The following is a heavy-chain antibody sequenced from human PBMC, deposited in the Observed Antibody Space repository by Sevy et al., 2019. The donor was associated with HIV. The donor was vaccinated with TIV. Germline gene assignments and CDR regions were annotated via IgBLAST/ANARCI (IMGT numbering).Heavy chain of an antibody. D-gene: IGHD6-13*01. V-gene: IGHV3-30*18. J-gene: IGHJ3*02. CDR2: ISYDGSNK. CDR3: AKAKGHSSRWFDAFDI. CDR1: GFTFSSYG. Sequence: GGSLRLSCAASGFTFSSYGMHWVRQAPGKGLEWVAGISYDGSNKYYADSVKGRFTISRDNSKNTLYLQMNSLRDADTAVYSRAKAKGHSSRWFDAFDITGPGTMVTASS.